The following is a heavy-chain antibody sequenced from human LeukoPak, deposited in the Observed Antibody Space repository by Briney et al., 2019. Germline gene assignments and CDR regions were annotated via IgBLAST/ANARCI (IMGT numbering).Heavy chain of an antibody. CDR3: ARHISGSYYYYYNGMDV. V-gene: IGHV4-39*01. D-gene: IGHD1-26*01. CDR2: IYYSGST. Sequence: PSETLSLTCTVSGGSIGSSSYYWGWIRQPPGKGPEWIASIYYSGSTYYNPSLKSRVTISVDTSKNQFSLKLNSVTAADTAVYYCARHISGSYYYYYNGMDVWGQGTAVTVSS. J-gene: IGHJ6*02. CDR1: GGSIGSSSYY.